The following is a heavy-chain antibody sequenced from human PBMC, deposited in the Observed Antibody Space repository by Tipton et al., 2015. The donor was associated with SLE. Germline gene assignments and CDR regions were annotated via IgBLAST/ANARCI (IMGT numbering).Heavy chain of an antibody. Sequence: TLSLTCTVSGGSISSSSYYWGWIRQPPGKGLEWIGRIYYSGSSYYNPSLKSRVTISVDTSKNQLSLRLTSVTAADTAVYFCARHCSGAGCTHRSVFYGMDVWGQGTTVTVSS. CDR3: ARHCSGAGCTHRSVFYGMDV. CDR2: IYYSGSS. J-gene: IGHJ6*02. D-gene: IGHD2-15*01. CDR1: GGSISSSSYY. V-gene: IGHV4-39*07.